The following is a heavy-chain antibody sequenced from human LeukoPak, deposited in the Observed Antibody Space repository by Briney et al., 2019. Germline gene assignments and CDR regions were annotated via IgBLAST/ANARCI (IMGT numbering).Heavy chain of an antibody. CDR3: TGNYYGSGSYADFDY. CDR2: ISGSGGNT. V-gene: IGHV3-23*01. D-gene: IGHD3-10*01. CDR1: GFTFTSYA. J-gene: IGHJ4*02. Sequence: GGSLRLSCAASGFTFTSYAMSWVRQVSGKGLEWVSVISGSGGNTYYADSVKGRFTISRDNSKNTLYLQMKSLRAEDTAVYYCTGNYYGSGSYADFDYWGQGTLVTVSS.